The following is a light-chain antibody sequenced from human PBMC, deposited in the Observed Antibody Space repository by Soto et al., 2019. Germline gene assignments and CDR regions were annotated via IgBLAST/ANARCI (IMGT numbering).Light chain of an antibody. V-gene: IGKV3-11*01. CDR3: QQRSNWPPLLT. J-gene: IGKJ5*01. Sequence: EIVLTQSPATLSLSPGKRATLSCRASQSVSSYLAWYQQKPGQAPRLLIYDASNRASGIPARFSGSGSGTDFTLPISSLEPEDFAVYYCQQRSNWPPLLTFGQGTRLEIK. CDR2: DAS. CDR1: QSVSSY.